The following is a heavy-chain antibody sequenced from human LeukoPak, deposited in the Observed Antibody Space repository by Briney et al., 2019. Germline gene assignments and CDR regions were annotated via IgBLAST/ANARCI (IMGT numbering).Heavy chain of an antibody. CDR3: ARLGWEPLPWFDP. Sequence: GESLKISCKGSGYSFTSYWIAWVRQLPGKGLEWMGIIYPGDSDTRYSPSFQGQVTISADKSISTAYLQWSSLKASDTAMYYCARLGWEPLPWFDPWGQGTLVTVSS. CDR1: GYSFTSYW. V-gene: IGHV5-51*01. CDR2: IYPGDSDT. J-gene: IGHJ5*02. D-gene: IGHD1-26*01.